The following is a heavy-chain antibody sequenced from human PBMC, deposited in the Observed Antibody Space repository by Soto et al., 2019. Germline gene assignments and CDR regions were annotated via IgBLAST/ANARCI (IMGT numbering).Heavy chain of an antibody. CDR1: GGSGASYY. V-gene: IGHV4-59*02. CDR2: IHNTGST. CDR3: ARESAGSHKNNWFDP. J-gene: IGHJ5*02. Sequence: NPSEARSLTRTVSGGSGASYYWGWVRQHPGQGLERIGFIHNTGSTRYKHYLQSRVTFSLDPSQNQLSLRLSFVTAADTAVYYCARESAGSHKNNWFDPWGQGTLVTVSS.